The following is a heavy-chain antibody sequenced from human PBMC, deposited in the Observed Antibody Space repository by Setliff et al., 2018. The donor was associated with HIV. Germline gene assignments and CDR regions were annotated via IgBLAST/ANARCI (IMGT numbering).Heavy chain of an antibody. Sequence: SENLSLTCSVSSGSMTGNYWTWVRQPPGRGLEWIGYLHSLGSSRVSATPNYSPSLKNRITISLDASKRQFSLTMTSVTAADTAVYYCARGLSSQTYWGTRPLGLDYWGQGSLVTVSS. CDR2: LHSLGSSRVSATP. V-gene: IGHV4-4*08. D-gene: IGHD2-2*01. J-gene: IGHJ4*01. CDR1: SGSMTGNY. CDR3: ARGLSSQTYWGTRPLGLDY.